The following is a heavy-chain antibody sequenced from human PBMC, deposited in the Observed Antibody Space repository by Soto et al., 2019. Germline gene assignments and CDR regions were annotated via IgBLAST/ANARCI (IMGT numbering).Heavy chain of an antibody. D-gene: IGHD2-21*02. J-gene: IGHJ4*02. CDR1: GGSISSSSYY. Sequence: SSETLSLTCTGSGGSISSSSYYWGWIRQPPGKGLEWIGSIYYSGSTYYNPSLKSRVTISVDTSKNQFSLKLSSVTAADTAVYYCARHVSATAISRRGPYYFDYWGQGTLVSVSS. CDR2: IYYSGST. V-gene: IGHV4-39*01. CDR3: ARHVSATAISRRGPYYFDY.